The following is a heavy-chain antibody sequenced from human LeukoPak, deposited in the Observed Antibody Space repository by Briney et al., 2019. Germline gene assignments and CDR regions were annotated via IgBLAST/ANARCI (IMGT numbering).Heavy chain of an antibody. J-gene: IGHJ4*02. D-gene: IGHD2/OR15-2a*01. CDR1: GFTFGDFA. CDR3: TRSFRNISPYYYFDY. CDR2: IRSKAYRGTT. Sequence: GGSLRLSCTASGFTFGDFAMNWVRQAPGKGLGWVGFIRSKAYRGTTQYAASVKGRFTISRDDSKNIAYLQMNSLETEDTAVYFCTRSFRNISPYYYFDYWGQGTLVTVSS. V-gene: IGHV3-49*04.